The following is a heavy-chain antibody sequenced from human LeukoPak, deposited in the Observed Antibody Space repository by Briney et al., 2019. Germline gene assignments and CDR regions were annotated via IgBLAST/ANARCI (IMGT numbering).Heavy chain of an antibody. CDR3: STSPSFGSSWYQFNY. CDR1: GLTFCTYA. V-gene: IGHV3-23*01. Sequence: GGSLRLSCAVSGLTFCTYAMSWVRQAPGKGLEWVSAISGRDGRTYYSDSVKGRFTISRDNSQNTLYLQMNTLRAEDTAVYYCSTSPSFGSSWYQFNYWGQGVLVIVSS. D-gene: IGHD6-13*01. J-gene: IGHJ4*02. CDR2: ISGRDGRT.